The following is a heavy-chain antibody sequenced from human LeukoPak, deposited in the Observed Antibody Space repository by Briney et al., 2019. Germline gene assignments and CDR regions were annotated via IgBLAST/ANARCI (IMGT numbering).Heavy chain of an antibody. J-gene: IGHJ4*02. CDR1: GFTFSRYW. CDR2: IKQDGSEK. V-gene: IGHV3-7*01. Sequence: GGSLRLSCAASGFTFSRYWMSWVRQAPGKGPEWVANIKQDGSEKYYVDSVKGRFTISRDNAKNSLYLQMNSLRAEDTAVYYCVAVPAALDHWGQGTLVTVSS. D-gene: IGHD2-2*01. CDR3: VAVPAALDH.